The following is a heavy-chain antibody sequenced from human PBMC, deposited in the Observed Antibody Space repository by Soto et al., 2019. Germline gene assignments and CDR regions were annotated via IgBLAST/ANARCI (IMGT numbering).Heavy chain of an antibody. CDR1: GFTFSSYA. V-gene: IGHV3-23*01. Sequence: PGGSLRLSCAASGFTFSSYAMSWVRQAPGKGLEWVSAIGGSGGSTYYADSVKGRFTISRDNSKNTLYLQMNSLRAEDTAVCYCAKDMLERKNWNYGPLDYWGQGTLVTVSS. D-gene: IGHD1-7*01. CDR3: AKDMLERKNWNYGPLDY. J-gene: IGHJ4*02. CDR2: IGGSGGST.